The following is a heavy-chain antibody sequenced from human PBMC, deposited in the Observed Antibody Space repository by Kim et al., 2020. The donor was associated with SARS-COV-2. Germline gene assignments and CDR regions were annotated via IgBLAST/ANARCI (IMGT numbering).Heavy chain of an antibody. CDR3: ATRQVVVAGTPDYYYGMDV. CDR2: IYYSGST. Sequence: SETLSLTCTVSGGSISSGGYYWSWIRQHPGKGLEWIGYIYYSGSTYYNPSLKSRVTISVDTSKNQFSLKLSSVTAAGTAVYYCATRQVVVAGTPDYYYGMDVWGQGTTVTVSS. D-gene: IGHD2-15*01. J-gene: IGHJ6*02. CDR1: GGSISSGGYY. V-gene: IGHV4-31*03.